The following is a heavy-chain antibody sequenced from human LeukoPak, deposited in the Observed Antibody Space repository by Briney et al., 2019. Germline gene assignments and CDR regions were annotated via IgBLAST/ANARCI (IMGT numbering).Heavy chain of an antibody. V-gene: IGHV1-69*06. Sequence: GASVKVSCKASGGTFSSYAISWVRPAPGQGLEWMGGIIPIFGTANYAQEFQGRVTITADKSTSTAYMELSSLRSEDTAVYYCASEYGSGSYYNAAFDIWGQGKMVTVSS. CDR3: ASEYGSGSYYNAAFDI. J-gene: IGHJ3*02. CDR1: GGTFSSYA. CDR2: IIPIFGTA. D-gene: IGHD3-10*01.